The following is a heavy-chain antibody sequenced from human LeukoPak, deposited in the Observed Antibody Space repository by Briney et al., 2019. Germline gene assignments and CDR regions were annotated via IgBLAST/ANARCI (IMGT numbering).Heavy chain of an antibody. Sequence: PGGSLRLSCVASGFTFRNYEMNWVRQAPGKGLEWVSYISNSDHTIYYADSVKGRFTISRDNAKNSLFLQMNSLRAEDTALYYCARSGYYGSGSYSDYWGQGTLVTVSS. CDR3: ARSGYYGSGSYSDY. J-gene: IGHJ4*02. V-gene: IGHV3-48*03. D-gene: IGHD3-10*01. CDR2: ISNSDHTI. CDR1: GFTFRNYE.